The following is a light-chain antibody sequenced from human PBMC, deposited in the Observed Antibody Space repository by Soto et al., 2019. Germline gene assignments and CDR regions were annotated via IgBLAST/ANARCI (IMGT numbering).Light chain of an antibody. Sequence: QSVLTQPPSASGTPGQRVTISCSGSSSNIGSNYVYWYQQLPGTAPKLLLYRNDQRPSGVPDRFSGSKSGTSASLAISGLRSEDEADYSCAAWDDSLSGYYVFGTGTKVTV. J-gene: IGLJ1*01. CDR2: RND. CDR3: AAWDDSLSGYYV. CDR1: SSNIGSNY. V-gene: IGLV1-47*01.